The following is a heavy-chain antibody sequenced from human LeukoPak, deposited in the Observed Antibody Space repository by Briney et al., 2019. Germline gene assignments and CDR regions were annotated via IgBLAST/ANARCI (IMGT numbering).Heavy chain of an antibody. CDR3: ARDQRQQLVPYSSGWYGELDY. CDR1: GFTFSSYA. V-gene: IGHV3-30*04. Sequence: GGPLRLSCAASGFTFSSYAMHWVRQAPGKALEWVADISYDGSNKYYADSVKGRFTISRDNSKNTLYLQMNSLRAEDTAVYYCARDQRQQLVPYSSGWYGELDYWGQGTLVTVSS. J-gene: IGHJ4*02. CDR2: ISYDGSNK. D-gene: IGHD6-19*01.